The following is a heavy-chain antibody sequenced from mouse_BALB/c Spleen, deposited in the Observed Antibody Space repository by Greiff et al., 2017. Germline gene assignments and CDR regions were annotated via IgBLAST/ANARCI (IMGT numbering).Heavy chain of an antibody. Sequence: QVQLQQSGPGLVAPSQSLSITCTVSGFSLTSYGVHWVRQPPGKGLEWLGVIWAGGSTNYNSALMSRLSISKDNSKSQVFLKMNSLQTDDTAMYYCARAGKYGNLDYWGQGTTLTVSS. D-gene: IGHD2-10*02. J-gene: IGHJ2*01. CDR2: IWAGGST. CDR3: ARAGKYGNLDY. V-gene: IGHV2-9*02. CDR1: GFSLTSYG.